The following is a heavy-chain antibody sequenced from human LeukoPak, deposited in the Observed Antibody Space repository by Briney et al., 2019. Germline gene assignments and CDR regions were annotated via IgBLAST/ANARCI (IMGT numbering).Heavy chain of an antibody. CDR1: GFTFSSYS. V-gene: IGHV3-21*01. CDR2: ISSSSSYI. J-gene: IGHJ4*02. CDR3: ARDSLESYYDSSGYSDY. Sequence: GGSLRLSCAASGFTFSSYSMNWVRQAPGKGLEWVSSISSSSSYIYYADSVKGRFTISRDNAKNSLYLQMNSLRAEDTAVYYCARDSLESYYDSSGYSDYWGQGTLVTVSS. D-gene: IGHD3-22*01.